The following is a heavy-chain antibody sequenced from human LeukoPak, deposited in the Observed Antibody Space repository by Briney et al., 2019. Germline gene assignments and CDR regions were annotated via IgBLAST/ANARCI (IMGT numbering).Heavy chain of an antibody. CDR1: GFTFSSYR. Sequence: GGSLRLSCAASGFTFSSYRMNWVRQAPGKGLEWVSTISGSSNYIYYADSVKGRFTISRDNAKNSLYLQMNSLRAEDTAVYYCARGGSAFDIWGQGTMVTVSS. CDR2: ISGSSNYI. V-gene: IGHV3-21*01. CDR3: ARGGSAFDI. J-gene: IGHJ3*02.